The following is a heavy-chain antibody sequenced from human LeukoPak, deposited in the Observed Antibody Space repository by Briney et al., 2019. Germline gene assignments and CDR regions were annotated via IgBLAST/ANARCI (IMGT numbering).Heavy chain of an antibody. Sequence: SETLSLTCAVYGGSFSGYYWSWIRQPPGKGLEWIGEINHSGSTNYNPSLKSRVTISVDTSKNQFSLKLSSVTAADTAVYYCARGLYEAVAVDYWGQGTLVTDSS. J-gene: IGHJ4*02. D-gene: IGHD6-19*01. CDR2: INHSGST. V-gene: IGHV4-34*01. CDR1: GGSFSGYY. CDR3: ARGLYEAVAVDY.